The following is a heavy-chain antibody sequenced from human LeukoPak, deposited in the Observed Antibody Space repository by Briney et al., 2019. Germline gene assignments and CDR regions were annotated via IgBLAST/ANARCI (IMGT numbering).Heavy chain of an antibody. D-gene: IGHD3-3*01. J-gene: IGHJ3*02. CDR2: INHSGST. Sequence: PSETLSLTCAVYGGSFSGYYWSWIRQPPGKGLEWIGEINHSGSTNYNPSLKSRVTISVDTSKDQFSLKLSSVTAADTAVYYCARRIYDFWSGYPAGSDAFDIWGQGTMVTVSS. CDR3: ARRIYDFWSGYPAGSDAFDI. CDR1: GGSFSGYY. V-gene: IGHV4-34*01.